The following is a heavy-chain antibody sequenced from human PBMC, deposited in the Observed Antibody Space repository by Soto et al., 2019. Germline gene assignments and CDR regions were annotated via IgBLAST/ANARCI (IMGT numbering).Heavy chain of an antibody. V-gene: IGHV3-7*01. Sequence: EVQLVESGGGLVQPGGSLRLSCAASGFTFSSYWISWVRQAPGKGLEWVANIKQDGSEKYYVDSVKGRFTISRDNAKNSLYLQMNSLRAEDTAVYYCARDRVTIFGVVIRYFDYWGQGTLVTVSS. J-gene: IGHJ4*02. CDR3: ARDRVTIFGVVIRYFDY. CDR2: IKQDGSEK. D-gene: IGHD3-3*01. CDR1: GFTFSSYW.